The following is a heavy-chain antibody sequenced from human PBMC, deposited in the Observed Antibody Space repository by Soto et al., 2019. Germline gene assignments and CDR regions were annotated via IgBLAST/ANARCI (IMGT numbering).Heavy chain of an antibody. D-gene: IGHD1-26*01. CDR3: AREGSSGSYFGY. V-gene: IGHV1-69*18. Sequence: QVQLVQSGAEVKKPGSSVKVSCKASGGTFGSYGISWVRQAPGQGLEWMGSIIPIFGTANYAQNFQGRVTITAGESTSTVYMALSSLRSEDTAVYYCAREGSSGSYFGYWGQGTLVTVSS. J-gene: IGHJ4*02. CDR1: GGTFGSYG. CDR2: IIPIFGTA.